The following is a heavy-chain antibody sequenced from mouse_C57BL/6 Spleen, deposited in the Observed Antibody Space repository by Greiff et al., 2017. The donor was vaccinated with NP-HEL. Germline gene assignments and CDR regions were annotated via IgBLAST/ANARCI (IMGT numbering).Heavy chain of an antibody. CDR2: INYDGSST. Sequence: EVRVGEFGGALVRPGGSLNSPCQPSGFPSSAYTMPWVRQVPEKGLEWVPNINYDGSSTYYLDSLKSRFIISRENAKNILYLQMSSLKSEDTATYYCARAYWYFDVWGTGTTVTVSS. CDR3: ARAYWYFDV. J-gene: IGHJ1*03. V-gene: IGHV5-16*01. CDR1: GFPSSAYT.